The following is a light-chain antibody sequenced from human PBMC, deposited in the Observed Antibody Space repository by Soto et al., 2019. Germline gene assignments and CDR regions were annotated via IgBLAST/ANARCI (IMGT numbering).Light chain of an antibody. V-gene: IGKV1-17*01. CDR2: AAS. Sequence: IQMSQSPASVSASEGDRVTLSCRASQGIRNDLGWYQQKPGKAPKLLIYAASNLESGVPSRFSGSGSGTEFTLTISSLQPDDFATYYCQHYNSYSEAFGQGTKVDI. CDR3: QHYNSYSEA. J-gene: IGKJ1*01. CDR1: QGIRND.